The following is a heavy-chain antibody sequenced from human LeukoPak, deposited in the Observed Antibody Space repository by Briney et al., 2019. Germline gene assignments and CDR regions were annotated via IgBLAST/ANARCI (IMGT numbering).Heavy chain of an antibody. D-gene: IGHD2-2*02. V-gene: IGHV3-30*02. Sequence: GGSLRLSCAASGFTFSSYGMHWVRQAPGKGLEWVAFIRYDGSNKYYADSVKGRFTISRDNSKNALYLQMNSLRAEDTAVYYCAKDSPLYCSSTSCYTSWGQGTLVTVSS. CDR1: GFTFSSYG. CDR2: IRYDGSNK. CDR3: AKDSPLYCSSTSCYTS. J-gene: IGHJ5*02.